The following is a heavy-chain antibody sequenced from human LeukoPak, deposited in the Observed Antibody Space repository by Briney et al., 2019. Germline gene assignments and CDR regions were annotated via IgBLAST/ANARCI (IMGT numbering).Heavy chain of an antibody. J-gene: IGHJ6*04. CDR1: GGSISSGDYY. V-gene: IGHV4-30-4*02. CDR2: IYYSGST. CDR3: ARGPDYGDHQRPDYYYYGMDV. Sequence: PSETLSLTCTVSGGSISSGDYYWSWIRQPPGKGLEWIGYIYYSGSTYYNPSLKSRVTISVDTPKNQFSLKLSSVTAADTAVYYCARGPDYGDHQRPDYYYYGMDVWGKGTTVTVSS. D-gene: IGHD4-17*01.